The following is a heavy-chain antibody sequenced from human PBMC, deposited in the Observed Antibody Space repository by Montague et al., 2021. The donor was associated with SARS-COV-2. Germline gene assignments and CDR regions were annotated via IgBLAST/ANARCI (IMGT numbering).Heavy chain of an antibody. CDR1: GGSISSYY. V-gene: IGHV4-59*01. Sequence: SETLSLTCTVSGGSISSYYWSWIRQPPGKGLQWIGYIYNNGSTNCNTSLKSRVTLSIDTSKNQFSLKLTSVTVADTAVYYCARGGGDSADYYYYAMDVWGQGTTVTVSS. CDR3: ARGGGDSADYYYYAMDV. J-gene: IGHJ6*02. D-gene: IGHD2-21*02. CDR2: IYNNGST.